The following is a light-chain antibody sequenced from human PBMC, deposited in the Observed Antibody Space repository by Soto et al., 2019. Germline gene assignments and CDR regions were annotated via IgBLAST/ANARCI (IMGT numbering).Light chain of an antibody. J-gene: IGLJ2*01. CDR3: SSYARNSVL. V-gene: IGLV2-14*01. CDR2: EVS. Sequence: QSALTQPASVSGSPGQSITISCTGTSSDVGGYNYVSWYQHHPGKAPKLIIYEVSNRPSGVSNRFSGSKSGNTASLTLSGLQAEEDADYYCSSYARNSVLFGGGTKVTVL. CDR1: SSDVGGYNY.